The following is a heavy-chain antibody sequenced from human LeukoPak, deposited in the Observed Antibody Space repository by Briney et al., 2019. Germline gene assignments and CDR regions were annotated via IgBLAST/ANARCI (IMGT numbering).Heavy chain of an antibody. D-gene: IGHD3-22*01. Sequence: SETLSLTCAVSGYSITSTYWWGWIRQTPGRGLEWIGSLHHSGSTSYSPSLKSRVTISVDTSKNQFSLRLSSVTAADTAVYYCARVGGDDSAGHYSVDYWGQGTLVTVSS. CDR1: GYSITSTYW. CDR2: LHHSGST. J-gene: IGHJ4*02. CDR3: ARVGGDDSAGHYSVDY. V-gene: IGHV4-38-2*01.